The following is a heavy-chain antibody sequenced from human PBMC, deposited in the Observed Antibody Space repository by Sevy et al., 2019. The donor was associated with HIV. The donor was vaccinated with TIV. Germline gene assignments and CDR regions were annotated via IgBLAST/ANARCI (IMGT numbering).Heavy chain of an antibody. CDR2: ITHSGRT. Sequence: SDTLSLTCAVYGGSFSGYYWSWIRQPPGKGLEWIGEITHSGRTNYNPSLKSRVTISLDTSKNHFSLKLSSVTAADTAVYFCARGLECDIWGQGTMVTVSS. CDR3: ARGLECDI. D-gene: IGHD1-1*01. V-gene: IGHV4-34*01. J-gene: IGHJ3*02. CDR1: GGSFSGYY.